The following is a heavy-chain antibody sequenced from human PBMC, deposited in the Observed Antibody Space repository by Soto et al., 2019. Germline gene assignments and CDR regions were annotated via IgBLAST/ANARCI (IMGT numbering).Heavy chain of an antibody. CDR2: IYHSGST. CDR3: ARVGYTSGHYFDY. D-gene: IGHD5-18*01. J-gene: IGHJ4*02. Sequence: TLSLTCAVSGGSISSSNWWSWVRQPPGKGLEWIGEIYHSGSTYYNMSLKSRVAISVDKSNNQFSLKLTSMTAADSAVYYCARVGYTSGHYFDYWGQRTLVTVSS. V-gene: IGHV4-4*02. CDR1: GGSISSSNW.